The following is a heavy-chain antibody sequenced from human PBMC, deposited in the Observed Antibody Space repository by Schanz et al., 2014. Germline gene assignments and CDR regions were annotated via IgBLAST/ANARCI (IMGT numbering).Heavy chain of an antibody. J-gene: IGHJ6*02. V-gene: IGHV4-59*08. CDR3: ARLGVGDKAYYYYGTDV. CDR1: GGSMSGYH. Sequence: QVQLQASGPGLVKPSETLSLTCTVSGGSMSGYHWIWIRQPPGKGLEWIGYIFFSGSTTYNPSFNGRGTISVHMPKTQFALNLLSVTAADTAVYYCARLGVGDKAYYYYGTDVWGQGTTVLVSS. CDR2: IFFSGST. D-gene: IGHD1-26*01.